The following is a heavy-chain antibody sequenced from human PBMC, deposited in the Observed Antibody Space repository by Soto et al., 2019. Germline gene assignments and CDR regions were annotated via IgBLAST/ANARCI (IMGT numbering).Heavy chain of an antibody. V-gene: IGHV1-46*01. CDR2: INPSGST. CDR3: ARVMSGYTYGCFDY. CDR1: GYTFSTYF. J-gene: IGHJ4*02. Sequence: GASVKVSCKTSGYTFSTYFLHWVRQAPGQGLEWMGIINPSGSTTYAQKFRGRVTMTRDTSTTTVHMELSSLRSEDTAVYYCARVMSGYTYGCFDYWGQGTLVTVSS. D-gene: IGHD5-18*01.